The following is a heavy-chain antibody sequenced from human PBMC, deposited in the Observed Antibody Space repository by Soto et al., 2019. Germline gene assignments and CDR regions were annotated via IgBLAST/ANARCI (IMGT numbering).Heavy chain of an antibody. CDR3: ARDYAYSNYLSYYYYGMDV. Sequence: QVQLVQSGAEVKKPGSSVKLSCKASGGTFSSYAISWVRQAPGQGLEWMGGIIPIFGTANYAQKFQGRVKLTADETTSTAYMGLSSLRSEDTAVYYCARDYAYSNYLSYYYYGMDVWGQGTTVTVSS. CDR1: GGTFSSYA. CDR2: IIPIFGTA. J-gene: IGHJ6*02. V-gene: IGHV1-69*01. D-gene: IGHD4-4*01.